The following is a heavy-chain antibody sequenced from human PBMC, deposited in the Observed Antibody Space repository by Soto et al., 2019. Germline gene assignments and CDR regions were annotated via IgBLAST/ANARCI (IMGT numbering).Heavy chain of an antibody. V-gene: IGHV1-18*01. CDR3: ARDPGSYYYDSSGRFDP. J-gene: IGHJ5*02. CDR2: ISAYNGNT. Sequence: GASVKVFCKASGYTFTSYGISWVRQAPGQGLEWMGWISAYNGNTNYAQKLQGRVTMTTDTSTSTAYMELRSLRSDDTAVYYCARDPGSYYYDSSGRFDPWGQGTLVTVSS. CDR1: GYTFTSYG. D-gene: IGHD3-22*01.